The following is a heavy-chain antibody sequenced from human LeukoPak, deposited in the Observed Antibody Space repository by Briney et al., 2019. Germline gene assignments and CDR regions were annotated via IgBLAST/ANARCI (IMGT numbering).Heavy chain of an antibody. Sequence: GGSLRLSCAASGFTFSSYGMHWVRQAPGKGLEWVAVIWYDGSNKYYADSVKGRFTISRDNSKNTLYLQMNSLRAEDTAVYYCAKGSSSWGLFEYWGQGTLVTVSS. CDR3: AKGSSSWGLFEY. D-gene: IGHD6-13*01. J-gene: IGHJ4*02. CDR2: IWYDGSNK. V-gene: IGHV3-33*06. CDR1: GFTFSSYG.